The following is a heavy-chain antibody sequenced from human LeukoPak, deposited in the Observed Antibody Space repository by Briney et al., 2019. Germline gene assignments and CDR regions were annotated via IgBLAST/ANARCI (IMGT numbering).Heavy chain of an antibody. D-gene: IGHD2-2*02. Sequence: GSSVKVSCKASGGTFSSFAISWVRQAPGQGLEWMGGIIPIFRTADYAQKFKGRATINSDESTSTAYMELSSLRSEDTAIYYCAREPSYCSSTSCHRPDDAFDIWGQGTLVTVSS. J-gene: IGHJ3*02. CDR2: IIPIFRTA. V-gene: IGHV1-69*01. CDR3: AREPSYCSSTSCHRPDDAFDI. CDR1: GGTFSSFA.